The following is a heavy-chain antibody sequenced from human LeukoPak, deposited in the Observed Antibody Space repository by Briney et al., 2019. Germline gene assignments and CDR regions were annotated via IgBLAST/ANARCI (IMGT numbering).Heavy chain of an antibody. Sequence: SVKVSCKASGGTFSSYAISWVRQAPGQGLEWTGGIIPIFGTANYAQKFQGRVTITADESTSTAYMELSSLRSKDTAVYYCASHYRYNWNSTFDYWGQGTLVTVSS. D-gene: IGHD1-7*01. CDR3: ASHYRYNWNSTFDY. J-gene: IGHJ4*02. CDR1: GGTFSSYA. CDR2: IIPIFGTA. V-gene: IGHV1-69*13.